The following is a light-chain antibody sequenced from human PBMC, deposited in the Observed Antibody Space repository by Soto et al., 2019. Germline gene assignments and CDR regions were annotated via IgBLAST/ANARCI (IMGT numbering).Light chain of an antibody. J-gene: IGKJ1*01. V-gene: IGKV1-5*03. Sequence: DIQMTQSPSTLSASVGDRVTITCRASQSIRSWLAWYQQKPGKAPKLLIYKASSLESGVPSRFSGSGPGTEFTLTISSLQTDDFATYYCQQYNSYSWTFGQGTKVEIK. CDR1: QSIRSW. CDR2: KAS. CDR3: QQYNSYSWT.